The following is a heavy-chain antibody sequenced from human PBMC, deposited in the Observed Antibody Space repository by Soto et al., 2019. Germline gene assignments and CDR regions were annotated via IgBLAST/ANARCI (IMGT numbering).Heavy chain of an antibody. J-gene: IGHJ4*02. CDR2: IIPILGIA. D-gene: IGHD1-26*01. V-gene: IGHV1-69*08. Sequence: QVQLVQSGAEVKKPGSSVKVSCKASGGTFSSYTISWVRQAPGQGLEWMGRIIPILGIANYAQKFQGRVTIXXDKSTSTAYMELSSLRSEDTAVYYCATDELGSYSVWGQGTLVTVSS. CDR1: GGTFSSYT. CDR3: ATDELGSYSV.